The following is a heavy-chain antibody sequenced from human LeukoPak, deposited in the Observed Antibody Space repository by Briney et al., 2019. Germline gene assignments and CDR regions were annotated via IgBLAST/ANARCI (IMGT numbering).Heavy chain of an antibody. D-gene: IGHD5-18*01. J-gene: IGHJ4*02. V-gene: IGHV3-30-3*01. CDR1: GFTFSSYA. CDR2: ISYDGSNK. Sequence: QSGRSLRLSCAASGFTFSSYAMHWVRQAPGKGLEWVAVISYDGSNKYYADSVKGRFTISRDNSKNTLYLQMNSLRAEDTAVYYCARDRDTAMGLWGQGTLVTVSS. CDR3: ARDRDTAMGL.